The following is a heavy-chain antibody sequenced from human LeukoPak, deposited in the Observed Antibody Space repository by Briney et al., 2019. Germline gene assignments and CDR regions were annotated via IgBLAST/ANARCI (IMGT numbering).Heavy chain of an antibody. J-gene: IGHJ4*02. CDR1: GFTFSNYD. D-gene: IGHD5-24*01. CDR2: IGTAGDT. Sequence: QPGGSLRLSCAASGFTFSNYDMHWVRQTTGKRLEWVSGIGTAGDTYYPGSVKGRFTVSRENAKSSLFLQMNSLTVGDTAVYYCVRAERRDGYNYLAYWGQGTLVTVSS. V-gene: IGHV3-13*01. CDR3: VRAERRDGYNYLAY.